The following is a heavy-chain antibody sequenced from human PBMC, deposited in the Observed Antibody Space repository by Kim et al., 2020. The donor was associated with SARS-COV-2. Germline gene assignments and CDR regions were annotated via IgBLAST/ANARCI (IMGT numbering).Heavy chain of an antibody. CDR3: ARAPQHFGMDV. CDR1: RGSIGSGGYY. D-gene: IGHD2-2*01. CDR2: IYDSGSA. Sequence: SQTLSLTCTVSRGSIGSGGYYWSWIRQYPEKGLEWIGHIYDSGSAHYNPSLKSRLRISVDTSKNQFSLTLTAVTAADTAVYYCARAPQHFGMDVWGQGPT. J-gene: IGHJ6*02. V-gene: IGHV4-31*03.